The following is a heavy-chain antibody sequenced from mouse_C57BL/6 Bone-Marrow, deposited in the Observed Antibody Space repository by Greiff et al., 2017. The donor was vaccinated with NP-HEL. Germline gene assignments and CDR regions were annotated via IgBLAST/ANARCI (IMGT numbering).Heavy chain of an antibody. Sequence: QVQLQQSGAELAKPGASVKLSCKASGYTFTSYWMHWVKQRPGQGLEWIGYINPSSGYTKYNQKFKDKATLTAVKSSSTAYMQLSSLTYEDSAVYYCAREGSGFAYWGQGTLVTVSA. CDR1: GYTFTSYW. CDR2: INPSSGYT. J-gene: IGHJ3*01. CDR3: AREGSGFAY. V-gene: IGHV1-7*01.